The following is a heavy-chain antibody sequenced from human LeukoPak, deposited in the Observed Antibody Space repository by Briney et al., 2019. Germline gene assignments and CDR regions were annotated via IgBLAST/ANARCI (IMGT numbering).Heavy chain of an antibody. CDR3: ARGGGGYPREGERPFDY. Sequence: SETLSLTCTVSGGSISSSSYYWGWIRQPPGKGLEWIGSIYYSGSTYYNPSLKSRVTISVDTSKNQFSLKLSSVTAADTAVYYCARGGGGYPREGERPFDYWGQGTLVTVSS. CDR1: GGSISSSSYY. J-gene: IGHJ4*02. V-gene: IGHV4-39*01. D-gene: IGHD5-12*01. CDR2: IYYSGST.